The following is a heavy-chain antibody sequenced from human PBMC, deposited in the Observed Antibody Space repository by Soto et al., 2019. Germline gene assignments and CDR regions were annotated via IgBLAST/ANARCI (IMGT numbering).Heavy chain of an antibody. CDR1: GGTFSSYA. J-gene: IGHJ6*02. D-gene: IGHD1-26*01. Sequence: QVQLVQSGAEAKKPGSSVKVSCKASGGTFSSYAISWVRQDPGQGLEWMGGIIPTFGTANYAQKFQGRVTITADESTSTAYMEMSSLRSEDTAVYYGARASRSSYPYYYYYGMDVWGQGATVTVAS. CDR2: IIPTFGTA. V-gene: IGHV1-69*01. CDR3: ARASRSSYPYYYYYGMDV.